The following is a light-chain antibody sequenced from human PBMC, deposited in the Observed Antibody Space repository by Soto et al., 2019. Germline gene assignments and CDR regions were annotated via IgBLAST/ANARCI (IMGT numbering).Light chain of an antibody. V-gene: IGLV3-1*01. CDR1: KLGDNY. J-gene: IGLJ2*01. CDR3: QAWGTSVV. CDR2: QDT. Sequence: SYELTQPPSVSVSPGQTATITCSGDKLGDNYACWYQQKPGRSPVLVIYQDTKRPSGIPERFSGSNSGNTATLTITGTQAMDEADYHCQAWGTSVVFGGGTKLTVL.